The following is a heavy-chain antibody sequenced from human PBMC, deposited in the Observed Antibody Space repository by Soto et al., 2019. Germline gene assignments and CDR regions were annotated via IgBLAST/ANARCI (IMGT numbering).Heavy chain of an antibody. CDR2: ISVSGNII. CDR1: GFTFSTYE. V-gene: IGHV3-48*03. Sequence: PGGSLRLSCAASGFTFSTYEFNWVRQAPGRGLEWISYISVSGNIIKYAESVKGRFTSSRDNAENSLHLHMSNLRVDDTALYFCVRDAMRASAAASLDYWGQGTQVTVSS. CDR3: VRDAMRASAAASLDY. J-gene: IGHJ4*02.